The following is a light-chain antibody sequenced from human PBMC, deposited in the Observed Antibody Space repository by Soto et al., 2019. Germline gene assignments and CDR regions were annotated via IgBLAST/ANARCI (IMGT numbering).Light chain of an antibody. CDR3: QQLNSYPIT. Sequence: DIQLTQSPSLLSASVGDRVTITCRASQGIRSYLAWYQQKPGKAPKLLIYAASTLQSGVPSRFSGSGSGTEFTITISSLQPEDFATDYCQQLNSYPITFGQGTRLEIK. J-gene: IGKJ5*01. V-gene: IGKV1-9*01. CDR1: QGIRSY. CDR2: AAS.